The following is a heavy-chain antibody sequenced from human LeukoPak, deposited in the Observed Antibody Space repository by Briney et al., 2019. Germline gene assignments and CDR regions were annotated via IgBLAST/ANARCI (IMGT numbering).Heavy chain of an antibody. CDR3: ARLVSSGYDLWAFDI. CDR1: GGSISGGGYY. V-gene: IGHV4-31*03. J-gene: IGHJ3*02. Sequence: PSQTLSLTCTVSGGSISGGGYYWSWIRQHPGKGLEWIGYIYYSGSTYYNPSLKSRVTISVDTSKNQFSLKLSSVTAADTAVYYCARLVSSGYDLWAFDIWGQGTMVTVSS. D-gene: IGHD5-12*01. CDR2: IYYSGST.